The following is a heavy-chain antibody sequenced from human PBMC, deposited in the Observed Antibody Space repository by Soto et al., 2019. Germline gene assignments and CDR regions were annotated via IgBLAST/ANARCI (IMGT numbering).Heavy chain of an antibody. CDR1: GGSISSGGYY. CDR2: IYYSGST. J-gene: IGHJ6*02. Sequence: QVQLQESGPGLVKPSQTLSLTCTVSGGSISSGGYYWSWIRQHPGKGLEWIGYIYYSGSTYYNPSLKSRVTISVDTSKNQFSLKLSSVTAADTAVYYCARLSSSWYYYGMDVWGQGTTVTVSS. V-gene: IGHV4-31*03. D-gene: IGHD6-13*01. CDR3: ARLSSSWYYYGMDV.